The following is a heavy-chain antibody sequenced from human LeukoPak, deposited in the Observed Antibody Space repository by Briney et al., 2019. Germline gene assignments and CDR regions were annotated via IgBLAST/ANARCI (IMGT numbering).Heavy chain of an antibody. V-gene: IGHV3-11*01. Sequence: PGGSLRLSCAASGFTFSDSYMSWIRQAPGKGLEWVSYISGSGTTIYYADSVKGRFTISRDNAKNSLYLQMNSLRAEDTAVYYCAREVSYQQRSYNNDVWGKGTTVTVSS. J-gene: IGHJ6*04. D-gene: IGHD2-2*01. CDR3: AREVSYQQRSYNNDV. CDR1: GFTFSDSY. CDR2: ISGSGTTI.